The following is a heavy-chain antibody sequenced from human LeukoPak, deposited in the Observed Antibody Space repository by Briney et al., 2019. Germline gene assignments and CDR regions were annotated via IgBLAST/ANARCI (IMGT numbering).Heavy chain of an antibody. J-gene: IGHJ4*02. V-gene: IGHV3-48*01. D-gene: IGHD3-10*01. CDR3: ARDMVGPFDY. CDR1: GFTFSSYS. Sequence: GGSLRLSCAASGFTFSSYSMNWVRQAPGKGVEGVSYISSSSSTIYYADSVKRRFTISRDNAKNSLYLQMNSLRAEDTAVYYCARDMVGPFDYWGQGTLVTVSS. CDR2: ISSSSSTI.